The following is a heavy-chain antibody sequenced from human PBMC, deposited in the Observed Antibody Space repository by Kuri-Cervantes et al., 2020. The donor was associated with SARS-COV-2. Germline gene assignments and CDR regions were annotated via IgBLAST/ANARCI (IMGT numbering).Heavy chain of an antibody. V-gene: IGHV3-30*02. J-gene: IGHJ4*02. CDR1: GFTFSSYG. CDR3: AKEVPARGSLWFGELSERGYFDY. D-gene: IGHD3-10*01. CDR2: IRYDGSNK. Sequence: GGSLRLSCAASGFTFSSYGMHWVRQALGKGLEWVAFIRYDGSNKYYADSVKGRFTISRDNPKNTLYLQMNSLRAEDTAVYYCAKEVPARGSLWFGELSERGYFDYWGQGTLVTVSS.